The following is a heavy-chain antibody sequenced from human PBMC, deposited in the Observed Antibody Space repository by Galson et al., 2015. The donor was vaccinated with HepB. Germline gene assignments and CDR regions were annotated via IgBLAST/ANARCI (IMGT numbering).Heavy chain of an antibody. J-gene: IGHJ2*01. D-gene: IGHD1-14*01. Sequence: SLRLSCAVSGFTLSSDRMSWVRQAPGKGLEWVANIKEDGSETYYVESLKGRFTISRDNAKNSLYLRMNSLRLEDTAVYYCARYMTLNRYIDVWGRGTLVAVSS. CDR1: GFTLSSDR. V-gene: IGHV3-7*01. CDR3: ARYMTLNRYIDV. CDR2: IKEDGSET.